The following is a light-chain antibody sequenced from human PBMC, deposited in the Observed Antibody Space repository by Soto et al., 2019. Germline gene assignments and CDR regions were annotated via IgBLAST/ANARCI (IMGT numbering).Light chain of an antibody. V-gene: IGKV3-11*01. CDR1: QSVSSS. CDR3: QQRYNWPRT. CDR2: GAS. J-gene: IGKJ4*01. Sequence: EIVLTQSPATLSLSPGERATLSCRASQSVSSSLAWYHQKPGQAPRLLIYGASNGPAGIPARFSGTGSGTAFTLTISSLEPDDFAVYDGQQRYNWPRTFGGGTKVEIK.